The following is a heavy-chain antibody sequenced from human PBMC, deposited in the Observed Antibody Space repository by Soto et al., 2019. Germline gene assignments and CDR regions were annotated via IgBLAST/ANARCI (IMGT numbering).Heavy chain of an antibody. CDR3: ARGTTCGGDCYLYAFDI. Sequence: SVKVSCKDCGGTFSSYDISWVRQAPGQGVEWMGGIIPIFGTANYAQKFQGRVTITADKSTSTAYMELSSLRSEDTAGYYCARGTTCGGDCYLYAFDIWGQGTMVTV. V-gene: IGHV1-69*06. J-gene: IGHJ3*02. D-gene: IGHD2-21*02. CDR1: GGTFSSYD. CDR2: IIPIFGTA.